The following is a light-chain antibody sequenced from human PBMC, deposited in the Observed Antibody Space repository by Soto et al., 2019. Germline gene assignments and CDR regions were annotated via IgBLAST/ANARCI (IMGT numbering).Light chain of an antibody. CDR2: AAS. Sequence: DIQMTQSPSSLSASVGDRDTIPCRASQTIGTSLNWYQQKPGKAPNLLIYAASSLPSGVPSRFSGSGSGTDFTLTISSLQPEDFATYYCQQSYSTPRTFGQGTKVEIK. J-gene: IGKJ1*01. CDR1: QTIGTS. V-gene: IGKV1-39*01. CDR3: QQSYSTPRT.